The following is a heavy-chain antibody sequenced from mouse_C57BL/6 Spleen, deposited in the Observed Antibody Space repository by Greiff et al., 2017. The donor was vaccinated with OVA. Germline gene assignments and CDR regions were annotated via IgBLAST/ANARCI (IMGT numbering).Heavy chain of an antibody. CDR2: INPYNGDT. Sequence: EVQLQQSGPELVKPGDSVKISCKASGYSFTGYFMNWVMQSHGKSLEWNGRINPYNGDTFYNQKLKGKATLTVDKSSSTAHMELRSLTSEDSAVYYCARKAYGSSSDVWGTGTTVTVSS. CDR1: GYSFTGYF. CDR3: ARKAYGSSSDV. V-gene: IGHV1-20*01. J-gene: IGHJ1*03. D-gene: IGHD1-1*01.